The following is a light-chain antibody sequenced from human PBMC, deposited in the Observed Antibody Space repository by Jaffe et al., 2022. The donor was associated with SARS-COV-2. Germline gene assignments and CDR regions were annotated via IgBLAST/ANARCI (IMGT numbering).Light chain of an antibody. CDR3: QVWDRDTVL. CDR1: NIGSKN. J-gene: IGLJ2*01. Sequence: SYELTQPLSVSVALGQTARITCGGDNIGSKNVHWYQQKPGQAPVLVIYRDAKRPSGIPERFSGSNSGNTATLTISRAQAGDEADFHCQVWDRDTVLFGGGTKLTVL. CDR2: RDA. V-gene: IGLV3-9*01.